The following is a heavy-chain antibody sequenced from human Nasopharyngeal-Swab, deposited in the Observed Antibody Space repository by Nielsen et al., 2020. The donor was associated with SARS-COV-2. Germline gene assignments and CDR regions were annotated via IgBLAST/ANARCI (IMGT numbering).Heavy chain of an antibody. V-gene: IGHV4-34*01. Sequence: GSLRLSCAASGFTFSDYYMSWIRQPPGKGLEWIGEINHSGSTNYNPSLKSRVTISVDTSKNQFSLKLSSVTAADTAVYYCARAPYDFWSGHFHFDYWGQGTLVTVSS. CDR2: INHSGST. D-gene: IGHD3-3*01. CDR1: GFTFSDYY. CDR3: ARAPYDFWSGHFHFDY. J-gene: IGHJ4*02.